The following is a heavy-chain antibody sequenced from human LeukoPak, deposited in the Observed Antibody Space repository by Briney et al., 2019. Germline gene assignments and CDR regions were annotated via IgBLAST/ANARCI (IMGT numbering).Heavy chain of an antibody. CDR2: ISSSGSTI. D-gene: IGHD3-16*02. Sequence: GGSLRLSCEASEFTFSDYYMSWIRQAPGKGLEWVSYISSSGSTIYYADSVKGRFTISRDNAKNSLYLQMNSLRAEDTAVYYCVRDYRACFDYWGQGTLVTVSS. CDR1: EFTFSDYY. CDR3: VRDYRACFDY. J-gene: IGHJ4*02. V-gene: IGHV3-11*01.